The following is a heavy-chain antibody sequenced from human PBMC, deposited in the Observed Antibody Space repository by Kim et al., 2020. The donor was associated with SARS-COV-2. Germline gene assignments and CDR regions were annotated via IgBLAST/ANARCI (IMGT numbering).Heavy chain of an antibody. CDR3: ARVNCGGDCDYFDY. D-gene: IGHD2-21*02. V-gene: IGHV4-34*01. J-gene: IGHJ4*02. CDR2: INHSGST. Sequence: SETLSLTCAVYGGSFSGYYWSWIRQPPGKGLEWIGEINHSGSTNYNPSLKSRVTISVDTSKNQFSLKLSSVTAADTAVYYCARVNCGGDCDYFDYWGQGTLVTVSS. CDR1: GGSFSGYY.